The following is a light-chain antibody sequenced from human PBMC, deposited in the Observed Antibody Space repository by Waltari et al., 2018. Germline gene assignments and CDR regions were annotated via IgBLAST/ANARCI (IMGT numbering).Light chain of an antibody. CDR3: QTWDSNTVV. J-gene: IGLJ2*01. Sequence: SYDLTHPPSVSASPGQTATIACFGDKLGSKYVPWYKQKPGQSPVLVIYQDAKRPSVIPERFSASNSGNTATLTVSETQAVDEASYYCQTWDSNTVVFGGGTTLTVL. V-gene: IGLV3-1*01. CDR2: QDA. CDR1: KLGSKY.